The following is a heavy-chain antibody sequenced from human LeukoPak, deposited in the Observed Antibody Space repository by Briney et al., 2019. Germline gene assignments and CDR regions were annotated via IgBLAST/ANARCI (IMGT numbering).Heavy chain of an antibody. V-gene: IGHV1-69*06. D-gene: IGHD4-17*01. CDR2: IIPIFGTA. Sequence: SVKVSCKASGGTFSSYAISWVRQAPGQGLEWMGGIIPIFGTANYAQKFQGRVTITADKSTSTAYMELSSLRSEDTAVYYCARDKYGYGAKPRAHDPWGQGTLVTVSS. CDR3: ARDKYGYGAKPRAHDP. J-gene: IGHJ5*02. CDR1: GGTFSSYA.